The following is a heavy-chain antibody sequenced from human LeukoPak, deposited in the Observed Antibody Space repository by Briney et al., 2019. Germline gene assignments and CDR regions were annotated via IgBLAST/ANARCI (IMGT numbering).Heavy chain of an antibody. V-gene: IGHV3-15*01. D-gene: IGHD4-17*01. CDR1: GFTFINAW. CDR3: TTDQTTVTSLYY. J-gene: IGHJ4*02. CDR2: IKSKTDGGTT. Sequence: GGSLRLSRAASGFTFINAWLSWVRQAPGKGLEWVGRIKSKTDGGTTDYAAPVKGRFTISRDDSKNTLYLQMNSLKTEDTAVYYCTTDQTTVTSLYYWGQGTLATVSS.